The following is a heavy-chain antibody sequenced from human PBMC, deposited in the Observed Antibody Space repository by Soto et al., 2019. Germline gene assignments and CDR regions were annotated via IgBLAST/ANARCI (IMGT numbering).Heavy chain of an antibody. CDR3: TRDRYSSSSGDAFDI. V-gene: IGHV3-53*01. D-gene: IGHD6-6*01. Sequence: PGGSLRLSCAASGFTVSNNYISWVRQAPGKGLEWVSVIYCGGSTYYADSETGRSTISRDNSKNTLYLQMNSLRAEDTAVYYCTRDRYSSSSGDAFDIWGQGTMVTVSS. CDR1: GFTVSNNY. CDR2: IYCGGST. J-gene: IGHJ3*02.